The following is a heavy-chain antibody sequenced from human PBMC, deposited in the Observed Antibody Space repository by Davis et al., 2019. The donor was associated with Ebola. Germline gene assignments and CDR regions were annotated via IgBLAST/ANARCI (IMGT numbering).Heavy chain of an antibody. CDR1: GGSISSYY. V-gene: IGHV4-59*01. J-gene: IGHJ3*02. Sequence: PGGSLRLSCTVSGGSISSYYWSWIRQPPGKGLEWIGYIYYSGSTNYNPSLKSRVTISVDTSKNQFSLKLSSVTAADTAVYYCARALRKGDAFDNWGQGTMVTVSS. CDR2: IYYSGST. CDR3: ARALRKGDAFDN. D-gene: IGHD1-14*01.